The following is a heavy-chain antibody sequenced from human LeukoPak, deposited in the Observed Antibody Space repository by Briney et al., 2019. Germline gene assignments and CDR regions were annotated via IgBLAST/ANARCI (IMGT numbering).Heavy chain of an antibody. Sequence: SQTLSLTCTVSGGSISSGSYYWSWIRQPPGKGLEWIGYIYYSGSTNYNPSLKSRVTISVDTSKNQFSLKLSSVTAADTAVYYCARALWFGELLWDYYYYMDVWGKGTTVTVSS. CDR1: GGSISSGSYY. J-gene: IGHJ6*03. D-gene: IGHD3-10*01. CDR3: ARALWFGELLWDYYYYMDV. V-gene: IGHV4-61*01. CDR2: IYYSGST.